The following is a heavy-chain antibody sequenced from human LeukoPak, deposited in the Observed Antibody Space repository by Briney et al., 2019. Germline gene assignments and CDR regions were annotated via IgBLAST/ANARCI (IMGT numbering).Heavy chain of an antibody. CDR2: IYYSGST. CDR1: GGSISSGGYS. CDR3: ARASTWNSLFDY. J-gene: IGHJ4*02. Sequence: SETLSLTCTVSGGSISSGGYSWSWIRQHPGKGLEWIGYIYYSGSTYYNPSLKSRVTISVDTSKNQFSLKLSSVTAADTAVYYCARASTWNSLFDYWGQGTLVTVSS. D-gene: IGHD1-1*01. V-gene: IGHV4-31*03.